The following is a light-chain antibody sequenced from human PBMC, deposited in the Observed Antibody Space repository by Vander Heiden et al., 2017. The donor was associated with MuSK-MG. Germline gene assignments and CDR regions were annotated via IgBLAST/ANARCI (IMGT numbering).Light chain of an antibody. Sequence: SASVRDRVTITCRASQSISIYLNWYQQKPGKAPKLLIYSTSSLQSGVPSRFSGSGSGTDFTLTISSLQPEDFATYYCQQSHSSPYTFGQGTKVEIK. J-gene: IGKJ2*01. CDR2: STS. CDR1: QSISIY. CDR3: QQSHSSPYT. V-gene: IGKV1-39*01.